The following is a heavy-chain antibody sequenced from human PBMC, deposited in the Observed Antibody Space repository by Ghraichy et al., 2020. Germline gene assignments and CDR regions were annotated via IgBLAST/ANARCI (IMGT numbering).Heavy chain of an antibody. CDR3: AKDPYYYDSAAYDDAFDI. D-gene: IGHD3-22*01. J-gene: IGHJ3*02. CDR2: ISGGGRTT. CDR1: GFTFSTYA. Sequence: GGSLRLSWAASGFTFSTYAMIWVRQAPGKGLEWVSSISGGGRTTYYTDSVKGRFTISRDNSMNTLYLQMTSLSAEDTAVYYCAKDPYYYDSAAYDDAFDIWGQVTMVTGSS. V-gene: IGHV3-23*01.